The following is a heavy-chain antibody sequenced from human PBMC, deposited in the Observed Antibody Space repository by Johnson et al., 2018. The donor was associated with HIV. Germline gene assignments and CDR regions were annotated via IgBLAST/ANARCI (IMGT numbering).Heavy chain of an antibody. CDR2: ISYDGNNR. Sequence: QVQLVESGGGVVQPGRSLRLSCAASGFTFSSYAMHWVRQAPGKGLEWVAVISYDGNNRYYADSVKGRFTISRDNSKNTLYPQMNSLRAEDTAVYYCARDRGGAARDAFDIWGQGTMVTVSS. CDR1: GFTFSSYA. CDR3: ARDRGGAARDAFDI. J-gene: IGHJ3*02. D-gene: IGHD3-10*01. V-gene: IGHV3-30-3*01.